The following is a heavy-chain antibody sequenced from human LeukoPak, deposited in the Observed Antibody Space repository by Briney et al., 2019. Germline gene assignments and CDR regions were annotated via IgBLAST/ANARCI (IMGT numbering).Heavy chain of an antibody. V-gene: IGHV1-69*04. D-gene: IGHD4-17*01. CDR2: IISILGIA. J-gene: IGHJ5*02. Sequence: SVQVSCKACGGTFGSYAMSWVRQAPGQGLEWMGRIISILGIANYAQKFQGRVTITADKSTSTAYMELSSLRSEDTAVDYCARDHHSYGDYVNWLDPWGQGTLVTVSS. CDR1: GGTFGSYA. CDR3: ARDHHSYGDYVNWLDP.